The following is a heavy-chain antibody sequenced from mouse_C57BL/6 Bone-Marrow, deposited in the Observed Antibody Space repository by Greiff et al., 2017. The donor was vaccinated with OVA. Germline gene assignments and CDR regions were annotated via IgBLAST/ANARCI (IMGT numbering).Heavy chain of an antibody. V-gene: IGHV5-2*01. CDR3: ERHEGWLRLYCAMDY. Sequence: DVMLVESGGGLVQPGESLKLSCESNEYAFPSYDMSWVRKTPEKRLELVAAINRDGGSTYYPDTMERRFIISRDNTKKTLYLQMSSLRSEDTALYDCERHEGWLRLYCAMDYWGQGTSVTVSA. CDR1: EYAFPSYD. J-gene: IGHJ4*01. D-gene: IGHD2-2*01. CDR2: INRDGGST.